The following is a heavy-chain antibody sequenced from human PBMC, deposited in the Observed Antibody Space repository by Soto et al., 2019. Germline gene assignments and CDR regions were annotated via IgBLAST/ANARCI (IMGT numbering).Heavy chain of an antibody. CDR3: ARGRGNRFGELNCFDP. CDR1: GGSISSGGYS. V-gene: IGHV4-30-2*01. D-gene: IGHD3-10*01. Sequence: PSETLSLTCAVSGGSISSGGYSWSWIRQPPGKGLEWIGYIYHSGSTYYNPSLKSRVTISVDRSKNQFSLKLSSVTAADTAVYYCARGRGNRFGELNCFDPWGQGTLVTVSS. J-gene: IGHJ5*02. CDR2: IYHSGST.